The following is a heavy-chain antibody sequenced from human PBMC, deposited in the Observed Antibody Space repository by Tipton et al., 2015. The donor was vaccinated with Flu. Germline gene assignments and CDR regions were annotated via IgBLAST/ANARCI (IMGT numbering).Heavy chain of an antibody. CDR2: IYHNRYI. CDR3: ARDQGKWFDP. V-gene: IGHV4-59*01. J-gene: IGHJ5*02. CDR1: GDSISTSY. Sequence: LRLSCTVSGDSISTSYWNWIRQPPGKGLELIGYIYHNRYINYNPSLKSRVTISADSSKNQFSLRLTSVTAADTAVYYCARDQGKWFDPWGQGTLVTVSS.